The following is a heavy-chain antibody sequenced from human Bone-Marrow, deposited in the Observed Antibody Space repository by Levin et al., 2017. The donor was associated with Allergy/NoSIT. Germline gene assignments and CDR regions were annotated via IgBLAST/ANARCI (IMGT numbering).Heavy chain of an antibody. CDR3: AGVLDTASAGDYGMDV. J-gene: IGHJ6*02. CDR1: GFTFSSYS. CDR2: ISSSSSYI. Sequence: GESLKISCAASGFTFSSYSMNWVRQAPGKGLEWVSSISSSSSYIYYADSVKGRFTISRDNAKNSLYLQMNSLRAEDTAVYYCAGVLDTASAGDYGMDVWGQGTTVTVSS. D-gene: IGHD5-18*01. V-gene: IGHV3-21*01.